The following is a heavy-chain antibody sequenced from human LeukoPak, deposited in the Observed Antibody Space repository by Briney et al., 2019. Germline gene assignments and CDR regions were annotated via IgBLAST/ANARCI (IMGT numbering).Heavy chain of an antibody. CDR3: ASLGSSSANNFDY. J-gene: IGHJ4*02. Sequence: GGSLRLSCAASGFTFSSYAMHWVREAPGKGLEYVSAISSNGGSTYYANSVKGRFTISRDNSKNTLYLQMGSLRSEDTAVYYCASLGSSSANNFDYWGQGTLVTVSS. CDR1: GFTFSSYA. CDR2: ISSNGGST. D-gene: IGHD6-6*01. V-gene: IGHV3-64*01.